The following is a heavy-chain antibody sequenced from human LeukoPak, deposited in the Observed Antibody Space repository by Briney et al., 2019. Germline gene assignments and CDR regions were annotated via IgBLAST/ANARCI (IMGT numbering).Heavy chain of an antibody. D-gene: IGHD1-1*01. Sequence: ASVRVSCKASGYTFSGDYIHWVRQAPGQGLEWMGWINPNNGATNYAQKFQGGVTMTRDTSITTFYMEVSSLTSDDTAVFYCARYNWNDVVSALDSWGQGTLVTVSS. J-gene: IGHJ4*02. CDR3: ARYNWNDVVSALDS. CDR1: GYTFSGDY. CDR2: INPNNGAT. V-gene: IGHV1-2*02.